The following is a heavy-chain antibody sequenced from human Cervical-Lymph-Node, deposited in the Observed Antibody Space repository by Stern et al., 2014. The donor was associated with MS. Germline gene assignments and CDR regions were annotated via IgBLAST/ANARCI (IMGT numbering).Heavy chain of an antibody. CDR2: AWYDGSTA. J-gene: IGHJ4*02. Sequence: MQLVESGGGVVQPGTSLRLSCAASGFTFSSYGMHWVRQAPGKGLEWVALAWYDGSTAYYTNSVKGRFTISRDNSKNTLSLQMNSLTAEDTAVYYCARGHIPYAYNYLFDYWGQGPLVTVPS. CDR1: GFTFSSYG. D-gene: IGHD5-24*01. V-gene: IGHV3-33*01. CDR3: ARGHIPYAYNYLFDY.